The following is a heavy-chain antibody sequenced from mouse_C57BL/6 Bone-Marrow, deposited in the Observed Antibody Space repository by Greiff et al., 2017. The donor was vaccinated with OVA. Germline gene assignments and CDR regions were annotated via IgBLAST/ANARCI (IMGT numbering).Heavy chain of an antibody. Sequence: EVKLVESGGGLVQPKGSLKLSCAASGFSFNTYAMNWVRQAPGKGLEWVARIRSKSNNYATYYADSVKDRFTISRDDSESMLYLQMNNLKTEDTAMYYCVRHDYSNPFDYWGQGTTLTVSS. V-gene: IGHV10-1*01. D-gene: IGHD2-5*01. CDR2: IRSKSNNYAT. J-gene: IGHJ2*01. CDR3: VRHDYSNPFDY. CDR1: GFSFNTYA.